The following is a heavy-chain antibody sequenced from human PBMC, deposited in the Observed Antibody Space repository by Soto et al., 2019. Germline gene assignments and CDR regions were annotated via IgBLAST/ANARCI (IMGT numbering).Heavy chain of an antibody. CDR3: ARDRVLLWFGELDYFDY. Sequence: GGSLRLSCAASGFTFSSYWMSWVRQAPGKGLEWVANIKQDGSEKYYVDSVKGQFTISRDNAKNSLYLQMNSLRAEDTAVYYCARDRVLLWFGELDYFDYWGQGTLVTVSS. D-gene: IGHD3-10*01. V-gene: IGHV3-7*01. CDR2: IKQDGSEK. CDR1: GFTFSSYW. J-gene: IGHJ4*02.